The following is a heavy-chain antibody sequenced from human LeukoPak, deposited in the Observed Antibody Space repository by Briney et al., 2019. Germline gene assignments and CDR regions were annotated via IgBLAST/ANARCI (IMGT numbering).Heavy chain of an antibody. D-gene: IGHD5-12*01. CDR3: ARRGSGYTEPIDY. V-gene: IGHV3-74*01. CDR1: GFTFSSYW. Sequence: GGSLRLSCAASGFTFSSYWMHWVRQAPGKGLVWVSRINSDGSSTSYADSVKGRFTISRDNAKNSLYLQMNSLRAEDTAVYYCARRGSGYTEPIDYWGQGTLVTVSS. CDR2: INSDGSST. J-gene: IGHJ4*02.